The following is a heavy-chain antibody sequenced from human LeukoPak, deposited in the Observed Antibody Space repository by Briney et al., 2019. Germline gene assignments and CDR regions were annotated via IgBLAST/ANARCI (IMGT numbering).Heavy chain of an antibody. CDR2: SYDSGST. V-gene: IGHV4-39*01. D-gene: IGHD3-3*01. CDR1: GGSISSSSYY. Sequence: SETLSLTCTVSGGSISSSSYYWGWIRQPPGKGLEWIGSSYDSGSTYYNPSLKSRVTISVDTSKNQFSLKLSSVTAADTAVYYCARQRFLEWLKYYYMDVWGKGTTVTVSS. CDR3: ARQRFLEWLKYYYMDV. J-gene: IGHJ6*03.